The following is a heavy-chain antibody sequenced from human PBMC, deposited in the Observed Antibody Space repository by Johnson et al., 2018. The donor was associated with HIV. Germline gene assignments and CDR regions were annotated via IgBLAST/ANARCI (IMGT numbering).Heavy chain of an antibody. CDR3: ARVGAAGVDAFDI. Sequence: VQLVESGGGLVQPGGSLRLSCAASGFIFSSYWMHWVRQAPGKGLVWVSRINSDGRSTSYADSVKGRFIISRDNAKNTVYLQMNSLRVEDTAVYYCARVGAAGVDAFDIWGPG. J-gene: IGHJ3*02. V-gene: IGHV3-74*01. D-gene: IGHD6-25*01. CDR1: GFIFSSYW. CDR2: INSDGRST.